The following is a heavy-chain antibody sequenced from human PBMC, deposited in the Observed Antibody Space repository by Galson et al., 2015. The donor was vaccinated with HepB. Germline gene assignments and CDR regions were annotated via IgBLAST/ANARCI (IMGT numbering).Heavy chain of an antibody. V-gene: IGHV7-4-1*02. CDR2: MNTNTGKP. CDR3: ARSPLRFLDWLPYYDYYYMDV. D-gene: IGHD3-3*01. J-gene: IGHJ6*03. Sequence: SVKVSCKASGYTFTDYVVNWVRQAPGQGLEWMGWMNTNTGKPTYAPGFAGRFVFSLDTSVTTAYLQISSLETDDTAVYYCARSPLRFLDWLPYYDYYYMDVCGYGTTVTVSS. CDR1: GYTFTDYV.